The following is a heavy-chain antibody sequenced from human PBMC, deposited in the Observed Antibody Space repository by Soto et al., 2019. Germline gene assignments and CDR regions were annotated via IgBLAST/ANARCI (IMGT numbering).Heavy chain of an antibody. J-gene: IGHJ4*02. CDR1: GFSFGGYA. CDR3: TKGSRGYTNYYFDS. D-gene: IGHD6-25*01. V-gene: IGHV3-23*01. CDR2: ISGSGATT. Sequence: EVHVLESGGDIVQPGGSLRLSCAASGFSFGGYAMVWVRQAPGKGLEWVSAISGSGATTFYAESVRGRFVISRDNSRNTVFLQLNSLRAEDTAIYYCTKGSRGYTNYYFDSWGQGTLVTVSS.